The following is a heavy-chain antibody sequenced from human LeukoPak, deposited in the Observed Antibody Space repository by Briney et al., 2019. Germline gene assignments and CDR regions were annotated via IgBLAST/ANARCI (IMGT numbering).Heavy chain of an antibody. CDR2: ITSSSSTT. V-gene: IGHV3-48*01. CDR3: ARDERHVDTAMSFDL. J-gene: IGHJ2*01. Sequence: PGGSLRLSCAASGFSFSSYTMNWVRQAPGKGLEWLSYITSSSSTTYYADSVKGRFTISRDNAKNSLYLQMSPLRAEDTAIYYCARDERHVDTAMSFDLWGRGTLVTVSS. D-gene: IGHD5-18*01. CDR1: GFSFSSYT.